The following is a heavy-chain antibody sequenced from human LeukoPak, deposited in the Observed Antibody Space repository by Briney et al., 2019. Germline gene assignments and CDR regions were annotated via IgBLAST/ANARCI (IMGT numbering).Heavy chain of an antibody. V-gene: IGHV1-2*02. Sequence: ASVKVFCKASGYTFTGYYMHWVRQAPGHGLEWMGWINPNSGGTNYAQKFQGRVTMTRDTSISTAYMELGRLASDDTAVYYCARVVSVTTYYYYMDVWGKGTTVTVSS. CDR1: GYTFTGYY. J-gene: IGHJ6*03. CDR2: INPNSGGT. CDR3: ARVVSVTTYYYYMDV. D-gene: IGHD4-17*01.